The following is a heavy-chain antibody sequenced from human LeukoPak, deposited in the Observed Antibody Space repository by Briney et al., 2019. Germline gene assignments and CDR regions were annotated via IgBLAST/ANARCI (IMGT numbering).Heavy chain of an antibody. D-gene: IGHD1-26*01. J-gene: IGHJ4*02. CDR3: AKDSPVATR. CDR2: ITDSGDGT. CDR1: GFTFSSSA. Sequence: GGSLRLSCAASGFTFSSSAMCWVRQAPGKGLEWVSSITDSGDGTYYADSVKGRFTISRDDSKNTLYLQMNSLRVEDTAVYYCAKDSPVATRWGQGTLVTVSS. V-gene: IGHV3-23*01.